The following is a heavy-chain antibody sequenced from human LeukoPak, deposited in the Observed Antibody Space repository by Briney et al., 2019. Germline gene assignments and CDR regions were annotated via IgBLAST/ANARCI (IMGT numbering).Heavy chain of an antibody. Sequence: SETLSLTCTVSGGSISSYYWSWIRQPPGKGLEWIGYIYYSGSTSYNPSLRSRVTISVDTSKNQFSLKLYSVTAADPAVYYCARAGTLQTNPSAFDIWGQGTMVTVSS. CDR1: GGSISSYY. CDR2: IYYSGST. J-gene: IGHJ3*02. V-gene: IGHV4-59*01. D-gene: IGHD5-24*01. CDR3: ARAGTLQTNPSAFDI.